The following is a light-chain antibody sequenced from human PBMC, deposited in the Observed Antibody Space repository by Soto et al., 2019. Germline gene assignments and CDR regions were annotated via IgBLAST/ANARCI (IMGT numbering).Light chain of an antibody. Sequence: QLVLTQPASVSASPGQSITISCTGGKNDIGSSDYVSWYQQHPGKAPKLIIYEVSNRPSGTSDRFSGSKSGNTASLTISGLQADDEADYYCSSSTSSNTLVFGGGTKLTVL. J-gene: IGLJ3*02. CDR3: SSSTSSNTLV. CDR2: EVS. V-gene: IGLV2-14*01. CDR1: KNDIGSSDY.